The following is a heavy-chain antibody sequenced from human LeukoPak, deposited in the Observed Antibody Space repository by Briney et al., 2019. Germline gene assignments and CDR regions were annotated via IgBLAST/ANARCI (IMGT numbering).Heavy chain of an antibody. CDR2: INPNTGGV. J-gene: IGHJ3*02. Sequence: ASVKVSCKASGYTFTGYCIHWVRQAPGQGLEWMGWINPNTGGVNYAQKFQGRVTMTRDTSISTAYMELSRLRSDAAVYYCARTTTRGIYAFDIWGQGTMVIVSS. V-gene: IGHV1-2*02. D-gene: IGHD4-17*01. CDR3: ARTTTRGIYAFDI. CDR1: GYTFTGYC.